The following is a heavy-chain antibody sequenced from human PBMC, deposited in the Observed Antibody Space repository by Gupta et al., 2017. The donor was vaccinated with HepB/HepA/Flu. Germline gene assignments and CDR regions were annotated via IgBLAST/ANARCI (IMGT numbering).Heavy chain of an antibody. Sequence: EVKLVESGGGLVEPGGSLKLSCVASGFTFSGYSMTGVRQAPGKGLEWVSSISWNSVYIYYADSVKGRFTISRDNAKNSLYLQMNSLRADDTAVYYCARQRQTDYWGQGTQVTVSS. D-gene: IGHD1-1*01. CDR2: ISWNSVYI. CDR3: ARQRQTDY. CDR1: GFTFSGYS. V-gene: IGHV3-21*06. J-gene: IGHJ4*02.